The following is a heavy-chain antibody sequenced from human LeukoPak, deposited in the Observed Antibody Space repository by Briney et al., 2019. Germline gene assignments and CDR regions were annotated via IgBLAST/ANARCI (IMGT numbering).Heavy chain of an antibody. D-gene: IGHD3-10*01. CDR1: GGSISSYY. V-gene: IGHV4-59*01. CDR2: IYYSGST. J-gene: IGHJ4*02. CDR3: ARESMVRGVTFDY. Sequence: SETLSLTCTVSGGSISSYYWSWIRQPPGKGLEWIGYIYYSGSTNYNPSLKSRVTIPVDTSKNQFSLKLSSVTAADTAVYYCARESMVRGVTFDYWGQGTLATVSS.